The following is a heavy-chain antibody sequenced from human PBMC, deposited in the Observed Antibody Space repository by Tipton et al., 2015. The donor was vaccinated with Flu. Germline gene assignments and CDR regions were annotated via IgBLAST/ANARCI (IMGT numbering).Heavy chain of an antibody. J-gene: IGHJ4*02. CDR1: GFIFSRYA. CDR2: IRGSAGRGAGT. CDR3: AKVIPEIVAGLDY. D-gene: IGHD6-19*01. V-gene: IGHV3-23*01. Sequence: EASGFIFSRYAMSWVRQAPGKGLEWVSNIRGSAGRGAGTYYADSVKGRFSISRDNSKNTLYLQMNSLRAEDTAIYYCAKVIPEIVAGLDYWGQGTLVTVSS.